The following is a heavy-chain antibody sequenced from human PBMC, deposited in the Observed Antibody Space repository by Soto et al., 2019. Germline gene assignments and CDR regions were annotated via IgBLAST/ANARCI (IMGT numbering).Heavy chain of an antibody. J-gene: IGHJ6*02. Sequence: GGSLRLCCAASGFTFSRYSLTWVRQAPGKWLEWVSTLSGSGDSTYYADSVTGRFTVSRDNSKNTLYLQVNGLRVEDTAVYYCTKLRGIAMGDGMDVWGQGTTVTVS. CDR2: LSGSGDST. CDR1: GFTFSRYS. CDR3: TKLRGIAMGDGMDV. D-gene: IGHD6-13*01. V-gene: IGHV3-23*01.